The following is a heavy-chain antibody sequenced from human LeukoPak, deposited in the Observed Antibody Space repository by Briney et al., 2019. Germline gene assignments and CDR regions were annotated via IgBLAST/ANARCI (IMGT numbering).Heavy chain of an antibody. V-gene: IGHV1-2*02. CDR2: INPNSGGT. CDR3: ARSRVRGVIITPPFDY. Sequence: ASVKVSCKASGYTFTGYYMHWVRQAPGQGLEWMGWINPNSGGTKYSQKFQGRVTITRDTSASTAYMELSSLRSEDTAVYYCARSRVRGVIITPPFDYWGQGTLVTVSS. CDR1: GYTFTGYY. J-gene: IGHJ4*02. D-gene: IGHD3-10*01.